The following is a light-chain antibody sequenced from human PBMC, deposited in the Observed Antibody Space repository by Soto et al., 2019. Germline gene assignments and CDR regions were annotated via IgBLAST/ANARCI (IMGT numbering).Light chain of an antibody. CDR1: QSVSSSY. CDR2: GAS. Sequence: EIVLTQSPGTLSLSPGERATLSCRASQSVSSSYLAWYQQKPGQAPRLLIYGASSRATGIPDRFSGSGSGTDFTLTISRLEPEDFAGYYCQQWLTFGPGTKVDIK. V-gene: IGKV3-20*01. J-gene: IGKJ3*01. CDR3: QQWLT.